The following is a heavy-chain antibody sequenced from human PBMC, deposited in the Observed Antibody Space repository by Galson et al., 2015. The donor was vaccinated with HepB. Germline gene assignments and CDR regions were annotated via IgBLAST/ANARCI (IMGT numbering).Heavy chain of an antibody. Sequence: SLRLSCAASGFTFSYYHMNWVRQAPGKGLEWLSYISSSSTTIYYADSVKGRFIISRDNAKNSLYLQMNSLRAEDTAVYYRARVAQDVSGVDYSGQGTLVTVSS. V-gene: IGHV3-48*01. CDR1: GFTFSYYH. CDR2: ISSSSTTI. J-gene: IGHJ4*02. CDR3: ARVAQDVSGVDY.